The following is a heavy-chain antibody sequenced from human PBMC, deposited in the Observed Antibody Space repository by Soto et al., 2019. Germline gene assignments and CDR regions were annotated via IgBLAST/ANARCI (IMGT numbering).Heavy chain of an antibody. J-gene: IGHJ4*02. CDR3: AHTIPDQSLRYYFDY. V-gene: IGHV2-5*01. CDR2: IYWNDDK. Sequence: GLDLEWHALIYWNDDKRYSPSLKSRLIITKDTSKNQVVLTMTNMDPVDTATYYCAHTIPDQSLRYYFDYWGQGTLVTVSS. D-gene: IGHD2-2*02.